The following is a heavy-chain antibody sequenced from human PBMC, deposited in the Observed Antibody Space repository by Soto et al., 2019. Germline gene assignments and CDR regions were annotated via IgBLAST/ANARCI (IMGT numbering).Heavy chain of an antibody. V-gene: IGHV4-30-4*01. J-gene: IGHJ4*02. Sequence: PSETLSLTCTVSGGSISSGDYYWSWIRQPPGKGLEWIGYIYYSGSTYYNPSLKSRVTISVDTSKNQFSLKLSSVTAADTSVYYCARGAGSSGYYYFGPHYFDYWGQGTLVTVSS. CDR3: ARGAGSSGYYYFGPHYFDY. CDR1: GGSISSGDYY. D-gene: IGHD3-22*01. CDR2: IYYSGST.